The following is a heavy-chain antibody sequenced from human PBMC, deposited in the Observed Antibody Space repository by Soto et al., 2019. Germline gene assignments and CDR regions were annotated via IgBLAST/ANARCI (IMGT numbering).Heavy chain of an antibody. CDR2: ISAYNGNT. V-gene: IGHV1-18*01. J-gene: IGHJ1*01. D-gene: IGHD3-10*01. CDR1: GYTFTSYG. Sequence: GASVKVSCKASGYTFTSYGISWVRQAPGQGLEWMGWISAYNGNTNYAQKLQGRVTMTTDTSTSTAYMELRSLRSDDTAVYYCARVYGSGTSAEYFQHWGRGTLVTVSS. CDR3: ARVYGSGTSAEYFQH.